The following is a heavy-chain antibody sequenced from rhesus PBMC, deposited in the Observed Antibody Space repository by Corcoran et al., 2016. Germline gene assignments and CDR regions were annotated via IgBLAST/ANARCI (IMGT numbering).Heavy chain of an antibody. J-gene: IGHJ4*01. CDR1: CGPISTNH. CDR2: ISGSGGST. D-gene: IGHD6-19*01. V-gene: IGHV4-173*01. Sequence: QLQLQESGPGLVKPSETLSLTCAVSCGPISTNHWNWIRHTPRKGLEWIGRISGSGGSTDYNPSLKSRITISTDTSKNQFSLKLSSVTAADTAVYYCARDWGRYSSSYFDYWGQGVLVTVSS. CDR3: ARDWGRYSSSYFDY.